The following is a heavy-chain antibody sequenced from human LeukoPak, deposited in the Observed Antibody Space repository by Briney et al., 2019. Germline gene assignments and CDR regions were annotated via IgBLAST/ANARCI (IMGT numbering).Heavy chain of an antibody. D-gene: IGHD4-17*01. CDR2: IKQGGSEK. J-gene: IGHJ4*02. CDR3: ARSSEVIYGDIDY. V-gene: IGHV3-7*01. CDR1: GFTFSSYW. Sequence: GGSLRLSCAASGFTFSSYWMSWVRQAPGKGLEWVANIKQGGSEKYYVDSVKGRFTISRDNAKNSLYLQMNSLRAEDTAVYYCARSSEVIYGDIDYWGQGTLVTVSS.